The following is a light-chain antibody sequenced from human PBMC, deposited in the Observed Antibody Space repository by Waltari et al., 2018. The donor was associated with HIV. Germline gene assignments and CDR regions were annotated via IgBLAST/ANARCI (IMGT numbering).Light chain of an antibody. CDR3: SSYTSSNTWV. CDR1: SSDVGYYNR. V-gene: IGLV2-18*02. CDR2: EVS. J-gene: IGLJ3*02. Sequence: QSALTQPPSVSGSPGQSVTISCTGTSSDVGYYNRVSWYQQPPGTAPKLMIFEVSNLPSGVPDRFSGSKSDNTASLTISGLQAEDEADYYCSSYTSSNTWVFGGGTKLTVL.